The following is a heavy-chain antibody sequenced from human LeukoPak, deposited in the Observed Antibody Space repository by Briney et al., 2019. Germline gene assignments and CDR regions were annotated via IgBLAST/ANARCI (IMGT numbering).Heavy chain of an antibody. Sequence: SETLSLTCAVYGGSFSGYYWSWIRQPPGKGREWIGEINHSGSTNYNPSLKSRVTISVDTSKNQFSLKLSSVTAADTAVYYCATQILLCHYYWGQGTLVTVSS. CDR3: ATQILLCHYY. J-gene: IGHJ4*02. CDR2: INHSGST. D-gene: IGHD2/OR15-2a*01. V-gene: IGHV4-34*01. CDR1: GGSFSGYY.